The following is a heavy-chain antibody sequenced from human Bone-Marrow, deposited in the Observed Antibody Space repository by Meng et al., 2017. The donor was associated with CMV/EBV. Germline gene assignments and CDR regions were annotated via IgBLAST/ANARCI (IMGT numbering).Heavy chain of an antibody. V-gene: IGHV1-18*01. J-gene: IGHJ4*02. CDR2: ISAYNGNT. CDR3: ARGRRPGGIYYGFAY. CDR1: GYTFTSYG. Sequence: ASVKVSCKASGYTFTSYGISWVRQAPGQGLEWMGWISAYNGNTNYAQKVQGRVTMTTDKSTSTAYMELRSLRSDDTAVYYCARGRRPGGIYYGFAYWGQGTLVTVSS. D-gene: IGHD1-26*01.